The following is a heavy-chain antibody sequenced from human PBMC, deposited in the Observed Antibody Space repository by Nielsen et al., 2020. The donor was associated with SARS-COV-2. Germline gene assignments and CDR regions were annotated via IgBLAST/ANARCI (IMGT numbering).Heavy chain of an antibody. CDR2: TNPNSGGT. CDR3: ARDKGGEYYDFWSGYSNYYYYMDV. J-gene: IGHJ6*03. V-gene: IGHV1-2*06. D-gene: IGHD3-3*01. Sequence: WVRQAPGQGLEWMGRTNPNSGGTNYAQKFQGRVTMTRDTSISTAYMELSSLRSEDTAVYYCARDKGGEYYDFWSGYSNYYYYMDVWGKGTTVTVSS.